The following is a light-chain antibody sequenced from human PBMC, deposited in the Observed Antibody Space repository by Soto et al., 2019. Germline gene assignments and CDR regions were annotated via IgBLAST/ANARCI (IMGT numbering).Light chain of an antibody. CDR2: KAS. J-gene: IGKJ2*01. Sequence: DIQMTQSPSTLSASVGDRVTITCRASQTISSWLAWYQQKPGQAPNLLIYKASTLGSGVPSRFSGDGSGTEFTLTISSLQPDDFAPYYCQQYDTYPYTFGQGTNLEIK. CDR1: QTISSW. V-gene: IGKV1-5*03. CDR3: QQYDTYPYT.